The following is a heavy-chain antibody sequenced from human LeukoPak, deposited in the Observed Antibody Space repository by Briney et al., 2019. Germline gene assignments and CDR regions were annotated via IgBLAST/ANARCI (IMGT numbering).Heavy chain of an antibody. V-gene: IGHV3-66*01. CDR3: ARDQKINSYDSSGYYY. D-gene: IGHD3-22*01. J-gene: IGHJ4*02. Sequence: GGSLRLSCAASGFTVSSNYMSWVRQAPGKGLEWVSVIYSGGTTYYADSVKGRFTISRDNSKNTVYLQMNSLRAEDTAVYYCARDQKINSYDSSGYYYWGQGTLVTVSS. CDR1: GFTVSSNY. CDR2: IYSGGTT.